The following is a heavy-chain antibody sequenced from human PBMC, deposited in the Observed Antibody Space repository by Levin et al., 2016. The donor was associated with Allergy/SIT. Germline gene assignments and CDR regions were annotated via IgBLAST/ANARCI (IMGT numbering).Heavy chain of an antibody. J-gene: IGHJ6*02. CDR1: GGSISSSSYY. V-gene: IGHV4-39*01. CDR3: ARGSKGYYYGMDV. CDR2: IYYSGST. Sequence: SETLSLTCTVSGGSISSSSYYWGWIRQPPGKGLEWIGSIYYSGSTYYNPSLKSRVTISVDTSKNQFSLKLSSVTAADTAVYYCARGSKGYYYGMDVWGQGTTVTVSS. D-gene: IGHD6-6*01.